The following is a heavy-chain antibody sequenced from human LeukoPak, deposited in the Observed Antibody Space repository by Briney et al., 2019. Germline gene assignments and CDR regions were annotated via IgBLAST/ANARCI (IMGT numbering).Heavy chain of an antibody. V-gene: IGHV1-69*13. Sequence: ASVKVSCEASGGTFSSYAISWVRQAPGQGLEWMGGIIHIFGTANYAQKFQGRVTITADESTSTAYMELSSLRSEDTAVYYRARGPMEYYFDYWGQGALVTVSS. CDR3: ARGPMEYYFDY. CDR2: IIHIFGTA. CDR1: GGTFSSYA. J-gene: IGHJ4*02. D-gene: IGHD3-3*01.